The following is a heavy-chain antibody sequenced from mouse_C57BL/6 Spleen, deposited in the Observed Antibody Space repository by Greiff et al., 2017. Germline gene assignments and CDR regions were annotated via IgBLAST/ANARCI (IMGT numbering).Heavy chain of an antibody. D-gene: IGHD1-1*01. Sequence: QVQLQQSGAELVKPGASVKMSCKASGYTFTSYWITWVKQRPGQGLEWIGDIYPVSGSTNYNEKFKSKATLTVDTSSSTAYMQLSSLTSEDSAVYYCARPGVVARGDYWGQGTTLTVSS. CDR1: GYTFTSYW. CDR3: ARPGVVARGDY. CDR2: IYPVSGST. J-gene: IGHJ2*01. V-gene: IGHV1-55*01.